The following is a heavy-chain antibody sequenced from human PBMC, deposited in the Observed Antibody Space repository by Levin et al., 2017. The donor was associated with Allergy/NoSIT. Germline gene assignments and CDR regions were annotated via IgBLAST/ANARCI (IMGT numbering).Heavy chain of an antibody. Sequence: LSLTCAASGFTFSDSYMNWIRQAPGKGLEWVSYISSSGSTIYYADTVKGRFTISRDNAKNSLYLQMNSLRAEDTAVYYCARDQRYDFWSAYYSWFDPWGQGTLVTVSS. CDR2: ISSSGSTI. J-gene: IGHJ5*02. V-gene: IGHV3-11*01. CDR1: GFTFSDSY. D-gene: IGHD3-3*01. CDR3: ARDQRYDFWSAYYSWFDP.